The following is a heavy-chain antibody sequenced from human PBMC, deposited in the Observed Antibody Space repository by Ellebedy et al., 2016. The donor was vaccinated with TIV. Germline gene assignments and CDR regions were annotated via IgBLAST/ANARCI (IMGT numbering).Heavy chain of an antibody. J-gene: IGHJ5*02. CDR3: ARVNQWQGFDP. V-gene: IGHV1-69*04. Sequence: SVKVSXXASGGTFSSYGISWVRQAPGQGLEWMGRIIPILGIPNYAQKFQGRVTITADKSTSTAYMELSSLRSEDTAVYYCARVNQWQGFDPWGQGTLVTVSS. CDR1: GGTFSSYG. CDR2: IIPILGIP. D-gene: IGHD6-19*01.